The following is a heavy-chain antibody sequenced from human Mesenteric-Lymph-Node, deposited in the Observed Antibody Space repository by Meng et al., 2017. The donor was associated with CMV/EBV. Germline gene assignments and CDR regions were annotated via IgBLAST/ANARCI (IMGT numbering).Heavy chain of an antibody. V-gene: IGHV3-11*01. J-gene: IGHJ6*02. CDR1: GFTFSDYY. CDR3: AKAVGAHAYYGMDV. Sequence: GGSLRLSCAASGFTFSDYYMSWIRQAPGKGLEWVSYISSSGSTIYYADSVKGRFTISRDNAKNSLYLQMNSLRAEDMALYYCAKAVGAHAYYGMDVWGQGTTVTVSS. D-gene: IGHD1-26*01. CDR2: ISSSGSTI.